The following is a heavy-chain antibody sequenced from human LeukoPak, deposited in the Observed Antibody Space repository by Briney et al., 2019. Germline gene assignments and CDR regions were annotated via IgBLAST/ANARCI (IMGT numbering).Heavy chain of an antibody. Sequence: ASVKVSCKASGYTFTGYYMHWVRQAPGQGLEWMGWINPNSGGTNYAQKFQGWVTMTRDTSISTAYMELSRLRSDDTAVYYCARANPLDTAMVYYYYGMDVWGQGTTVTVSS. CDR3: ARANPLDTAMVYYYYGMDV. J-gene: IGHJ6*02. D-gene: IGHD5-18*01. CDR2: INPNSGGT. V-gene: IGHV1-2*04. CDR1: GYTFTGYY.